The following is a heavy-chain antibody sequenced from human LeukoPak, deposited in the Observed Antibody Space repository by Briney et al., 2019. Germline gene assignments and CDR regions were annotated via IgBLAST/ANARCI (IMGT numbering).Heavy chain of an antibody. Sequence: SGRSLRLSCAASGFTFSSYGMHWVRQAPGKGLEWVAVISYDGSNKYYADSVKGRFTISRDNSKNTLYLQMNSLRAEDTAVYYCARDGGGYSFDYWGQGTLVTVSS. V-gene: IGHV3-30*03. CDR1: GFTFSSYG. D-gene: IGHD3-16*01. CDR2: ISYDGSNK. CDR3: ARDGGGYSFDY. J-gene: IGHJ4*02.